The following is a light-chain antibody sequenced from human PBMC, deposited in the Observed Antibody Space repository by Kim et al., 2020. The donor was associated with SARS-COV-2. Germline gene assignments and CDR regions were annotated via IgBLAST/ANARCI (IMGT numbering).Light chain of an antibody. CDR2: DAS. V-gene: IGKV3-11*01. CDR1: PSVSSS. J-gene: IGKJ5*01. Sequence: LSPGERATPSCRASPSVSSSLAWYQQKPGQAPRLLIYDASNRATGIPARFSGSGSGTDFTLTISSLEPEDFAVYYCQQRSNWPITFGQGTRLEIK. CDR3: QQRSNWPIT.